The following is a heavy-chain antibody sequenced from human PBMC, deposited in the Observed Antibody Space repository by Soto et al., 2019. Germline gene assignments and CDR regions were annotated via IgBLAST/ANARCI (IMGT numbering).Heavy chain of an antibody. CDR1: GFTFSSYS. D-gene: IGHD2-8*01. Sequence: EVQLVESGGGLVQPGGSLRLSCAASGFTFSSYSMNWVRQAPGKGLEWVSYISSSSSTIYYADSVKGRFTISRDNAKNSLYLQMNSLRDEDTAVYCCARGDSNIVLMVYDLSSHGFDPWGQGTLVTVSS. CDR3: ARGDSNIVLMVYDLSSHGFDP. CDR2: ISSSSSTI. J-gene: IGHJ5*02. V-gene: IGHV3-48*02.